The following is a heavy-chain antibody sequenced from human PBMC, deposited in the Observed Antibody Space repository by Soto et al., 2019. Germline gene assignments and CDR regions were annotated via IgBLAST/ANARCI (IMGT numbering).Heavy chain of an antibody. CDR3: ARDTVQVAATYYYYYYGMDV. D-gene: IGHD2-15*01. CDR1: GFTFSSYA. J-gene: IGHJ6*02. V-gene: IGHV3-30-3*01. Sequence: GSLRLSCAASGFTFSSYAMHWVRQAPGKGLEWVAVISYDGSNKYYADSVKGRFTISRDNSKNTLYLQMNSLRAEDTAVYYCARDTVQVAATYYYYYYGMDVWGQGTTVTVSS. CDR2: ISYDGSNK.